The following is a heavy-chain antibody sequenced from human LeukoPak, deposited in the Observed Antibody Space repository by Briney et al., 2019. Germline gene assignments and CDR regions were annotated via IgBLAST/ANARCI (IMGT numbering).Heavy chain of an antibody. Sequence: PGGSLRLSCAASGFTFSSYEMNWVRQAPGKGLEWVSYISSSGSTIYYADSVKGRFTISRDNAKNSLYLQMNSLRAEDTAVYYCARQLWFGELNWFDPWGQGTPVTVSS. J-gene: IGHJ5*02. V-gene: IGHV3-48*03. CDR1: GFTFSSYE. CDR3: ARQLWFGELNWFDP. D-gene: IGHD3-10*01. CDR2: ISSSGSTI.